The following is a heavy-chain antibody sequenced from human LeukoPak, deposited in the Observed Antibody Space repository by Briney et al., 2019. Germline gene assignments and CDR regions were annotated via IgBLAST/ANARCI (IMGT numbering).Heavy chain of an antibody. CDR1: GFTFSSYG. V-gene: IGHV3-7*01. J-gene: IGHJ6*03. CDR2: IKQDGSEK. CDR3: ARDLRYSNYVRRYYYYYMDV. D-gene: IGHD4-11*01. Sequence: GGSLRLSCAASGFTFSSYGMHWVRQAPGKGLEWVANIKQDGSEKYYVDSVKGRFTISRDNAKNSLYLQMNSLRAEGTAVYYCARDLRYSNYVRRYYYYYMDVWGKGTTVTVSS.